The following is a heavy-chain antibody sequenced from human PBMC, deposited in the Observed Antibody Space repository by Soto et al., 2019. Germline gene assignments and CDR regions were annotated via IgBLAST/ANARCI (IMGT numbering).Heavy chain of an antibody. CDR1: GFTFTNNN. Sequence: EVQLVESGGGLVKPGGSLRLSCAASGFTFTNNNMNWVRQAPGKGLEWVSSISSSSSFRNYADSVKGRFSISRDNDKKLVYLQMDSLRAEDTAVYYCARDPTLSVLVVVATDDFWGQGTLVTVSS. V-gene: IGHV3-21*02. D-gene: IGHD3-22*01. J-gene: IGHJ4*02. CDR2: ISSSSSFR. CDR3: ARDPTLSVLVVVATDDF.